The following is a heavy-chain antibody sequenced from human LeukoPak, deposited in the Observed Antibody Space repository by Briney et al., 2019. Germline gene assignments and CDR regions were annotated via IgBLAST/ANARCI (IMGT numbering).Heavy chain of an antibody. D-gene: IGHD4-23*01. J-gene: IGHJ3*02. V-gene: IGHV4-34*01. CDR2: INHSGST. CDR3: ARDPVGYPRGAFDI. Sequence: SETLSLTCAVYGGSFSGYYWSWIRQPPGKGLEWIGEINHSGSTNYNPSLKSRVTISVDTSKNQFSLKLSSVTAADTAVYYCARDPVGYPRGAFDIWGQGTMVTVSS. CDR1: GGSFSGYY.